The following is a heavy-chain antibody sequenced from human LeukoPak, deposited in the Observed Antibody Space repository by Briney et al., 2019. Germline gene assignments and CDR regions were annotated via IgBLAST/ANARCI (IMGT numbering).Heavy chain of an antibody. CDR3: ARGVVPAAHEDYYYYYMDV. Sequence: ASVKVSCKASGYTFTSYYMHYVRQAPGQGLEWMGIINPSGGSTSYAQKYQGRVTMTRNMSTSTVYMELSSLRSEDTAVYYCARGVVPAAHEDYYYYYMDVWGKGTTVTVSS. V-gene: IGHV1-46*01. CDR2: INPSGGST. D-gene: IGHD2-2*01. CDR1: GYTFTSYY. J-gene: IGHJ6*03.